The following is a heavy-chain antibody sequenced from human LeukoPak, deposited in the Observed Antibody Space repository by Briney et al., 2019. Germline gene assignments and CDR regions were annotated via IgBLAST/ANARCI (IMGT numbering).Heavy chain of an antibody. Sequence: SETLSLTCAVYGGSFSGYYWSWIRQPPGKGLEWIGEINHSGSTNYNPSLESRVTISVDTSKNQFSLKLSSVTAADTAVYYCARASGSYANPHFDYWGQGTLVTVSS. CDR1: GGSFSGYY. V-gene: IGHV4-34*01. J-gene: IGHJ4*02. CDR2: INHSGST. CDR3: ARASGSYANPHFDY. D-gene: IGHD1-26*01.